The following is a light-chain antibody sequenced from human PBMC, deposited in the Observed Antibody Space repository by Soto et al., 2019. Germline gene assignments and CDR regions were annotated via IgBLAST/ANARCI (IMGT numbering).Light chain of an antibody. V-gene: IGKV1-33*01. Sequence: DIQMTQSPSSLSASVGDRVTITCQASQDISNYLNWYQQKPGKAAKLLIYDASNLETGVQSRFSGSGSVTDFTFSISSLQPEDIATYYCQQYDNLPYTFGQGTKLEIK. CDR2: DAS. J-gene: IGKJ2*01. CDR1: QDISNY. CDR3: QQYDNLPYT.